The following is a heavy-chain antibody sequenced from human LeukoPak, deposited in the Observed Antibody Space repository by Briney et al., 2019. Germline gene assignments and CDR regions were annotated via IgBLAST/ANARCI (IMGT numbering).Heavy chain of an antibody. Sequence: SETLSLTCTVSGGSISSGGYYWSWIRQHPGKGLESIGYIYYSVSTYYNPSRKSRVTISVDTSKNQCSLKLRSVTAADTAVYYCARASGYSYGRTNNWFDPWGQGTLVTVSS. CDR3: ARASGYSYGRTNNWFDP. CDR1: GGSISSGGYY. V-gene: IGHV4-31*03. CDR2: IYYSVST. J-gene: IGHJ5*02. D-gene: IGHD5-18*01.